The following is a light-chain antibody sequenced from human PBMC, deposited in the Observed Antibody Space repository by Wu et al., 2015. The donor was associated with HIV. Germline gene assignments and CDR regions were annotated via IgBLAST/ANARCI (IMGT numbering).Light chain of an antibody. CDR2: GAS. CDR3: QQYNNWPRT. CDR1: QSVSSN. Sequence: EILLTQSPATLSLSPGERVTLSCRASQSVSSNLAWYQQKPGQAPRLLIYGASTRATGIPARFSGSGSGTEFTLTISSLQSEDFAVYYCQQYNNWPRTFGQGTKVEIK. V-gene: IGKV3-15*01. J-gene: IGKJ1*01.